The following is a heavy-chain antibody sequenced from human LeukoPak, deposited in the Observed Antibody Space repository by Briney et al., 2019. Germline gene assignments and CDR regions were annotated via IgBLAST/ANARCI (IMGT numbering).Heavy chain of an antibody. CDR1: GFTFSSYA. CDR2: VSGSGGST. Sequence: PGGSLRLSCAASGFTFSSYAMSWVRQAPGKGLEWVSAVSGSGGSTYYADSVKGRFTISRDDSTNTLYLQMNSLRAEDTAMFYCARDLHNYDSRGYPPLGTFDIWGQGTMVTVSS. V-gene: IGHV3-23*01. J-gene: IGHJ3*02. D-gene: IGHD3-22*01. CDR3: ARDLHNYDSRGYPPLGTFDI.